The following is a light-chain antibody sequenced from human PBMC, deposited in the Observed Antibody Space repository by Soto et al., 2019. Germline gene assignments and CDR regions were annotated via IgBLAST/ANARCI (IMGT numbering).Light chain of an antibody. CDR1: SSDIGSSNL. CDR2: EVS. J-gene: IGLJ1*01. Sequence: QSALTQPASVSACPGQSITISCTGTSSDIGSSNLVSWYQHHPAKAPKLIIFEVSRRPSGVSGRFSGSKSDNTASLTISGLQADDEADYYCCSFARSTTFYVFGTGTKLTVL. CDR3: CSFARSTTFYV. V-gene: IGLV2-23*02.